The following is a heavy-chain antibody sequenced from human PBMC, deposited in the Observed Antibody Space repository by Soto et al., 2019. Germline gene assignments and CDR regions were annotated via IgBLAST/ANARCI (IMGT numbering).Heavy chain of an antibody. CDR2: IIPIFDIT. Sequence: QVQLVQSGTEVKKPGSSVRVSCKVSGGSFSDYAITWVRQAPGQGLEWMGGIIPIFDITNYAQKFQGRVTITADESTSTAYMELSSLGSDDTAVYYCARPDEGGYSSNHHYYYALDVWGQGTTVTV. J-gene: IGHJ6*02. CDR3: ARPDEGGYSSNHHYYYALDV. D-gene: IGHD3-22*01. V-gene: IGHV1-69*01. CDR1: GGSFSDYA.